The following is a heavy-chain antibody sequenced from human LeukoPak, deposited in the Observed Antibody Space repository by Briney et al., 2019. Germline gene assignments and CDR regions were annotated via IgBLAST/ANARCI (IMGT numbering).Heavy chain of an antibody. D-gene: IGHD6-13*01. CDR2: ISYDGSNK. Sequence: PGGSLRLSCAASGFTFSSYGMHWVRQAPGKGLEWVTVISYDGSNKYYADSVKGRFTISRDNSKNTLSLQMNSLGAEDTAVYYCAKDDAYSSSWYALDIWGQGTMVTVSS. CDR3: AKDDAYSSSWYALDI. CDR1: GFTFSSYG. V-gene: IGHV3-30*18. J-gene: IGHJ3*02.